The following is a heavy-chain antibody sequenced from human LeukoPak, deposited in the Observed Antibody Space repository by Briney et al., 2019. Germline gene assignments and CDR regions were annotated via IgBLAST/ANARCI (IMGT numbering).Heavy chain of an antibody. CDR1: GFTFSTYA. Sequence: GGSLRLSCAASGFTFSTYAMSWVRQAPGKGLEWVSSISGSGAGIYYTDSVKGRFTISRDNAKNSLYLQMNSLRAEDTAVYYCARDLRHYDSSGYYDYFDYWGQGTLVTVSS. CDR2: ISGSGAGI. D-gene: IGHD3-22*01. CDR3: ARDLRHYDSSGYYDYFDY. V-gene: IGHV3-23*01. J-gene: IGHJ4*02.